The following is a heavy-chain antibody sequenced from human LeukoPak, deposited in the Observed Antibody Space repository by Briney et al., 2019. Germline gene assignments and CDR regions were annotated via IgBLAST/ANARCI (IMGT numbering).Heavy chain of an antibody. V-gene: IGHV3-30*02. CDR3: PKVDRLYDYGDSRLSSLDY. CDR2: IRYDGSNK. Sequence: GGSLRLSCAASGFTFSSYGMHWVRQAPGKGLEWVAFIRYDGSNKYYADSVKGRFTISRDNSKNTLYLQMNSLRAEDTAVYYCPKVDRLYDYGDSRLSSLDYWGQGTLVTVSS. J-gene: IGHJ4*02. D-gene: IGHD4-17*01. CDR1: GFTFSSYG.